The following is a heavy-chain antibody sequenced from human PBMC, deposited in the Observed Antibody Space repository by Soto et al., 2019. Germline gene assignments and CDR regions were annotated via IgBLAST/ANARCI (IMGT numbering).Heavy chain of an antibody. CDR2: VKDGGHT. D-gene: IGHD5-12*01. CDR3: ARGQEGVEATH. V-gene: IGHV4-34*01. Sequence: QVQLQQWGAGLLKPSETLSLNCAVTGGSLSGYYWSWIRQPPGKGLEWIGEVKDGGHTNYSPSLRGRVTISSDTSNNQFSPRLNSVTAADTGVYYCARGQEGVEATHWDQGSLVTVSS. J-gene: IGHJ4*02. CDR1: GGSLSGYY.